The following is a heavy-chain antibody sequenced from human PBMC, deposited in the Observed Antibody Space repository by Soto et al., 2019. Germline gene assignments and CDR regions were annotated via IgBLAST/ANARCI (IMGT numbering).Heavy chain of an antibody. CDR3: ASGMTTYVF. V-gene: IGHV3-7*01. CDR2: IKDDGSGK. Sequence: GSLRLSCAASGFTFTSYWMTWVRQAPGKGLEWVATIKDDGSGKYYVDSVKGRFTISRDNAKNSLFLQVNSLRAEDTAVYYGASGMTTYVFWGQGTPVTVFS. CDR1: GFTFTSYW. D-gene: IGHD4-17*01. J-gene: IGHJ6*02.